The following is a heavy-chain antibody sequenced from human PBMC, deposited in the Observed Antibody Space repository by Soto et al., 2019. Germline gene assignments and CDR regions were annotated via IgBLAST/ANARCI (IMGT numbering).Heavy chain of an antibody. V-gene: IGHV3-21*01. Sequence: EVQLVESGGGLVKPGGSLRLSCAASGFTFNTYDMNWVRQAPGKGLAWVSSITTSSAYIYYADSLKGRITISRDNAKNSLFLQMNSLRAYDTAVYYCVRSGTARLLRHSWFDTWGQGTLVTVSS. CDR2: ITTSSAYI. CDR1: GFTFNTYD. J-gene: IGHJ5*02. D-gene: IGHD2-21*01. CDR3: VRSGTARLLRHSWFDT.